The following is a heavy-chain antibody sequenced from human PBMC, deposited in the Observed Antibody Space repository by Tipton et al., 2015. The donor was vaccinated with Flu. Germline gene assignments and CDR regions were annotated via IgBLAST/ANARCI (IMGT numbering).Heavy chain of an antibody. CDR3: ASAPTGNYYFDS. V-gene: IGHV3-66*01. D-gene: IGHD4-23*01. CDR2: IYSGGST. J-gene: IGHJ4*02. CDR1: GFTVSTTY. Sequence: SLRLSCAASGFTVSTTYMSWVRQAPGKGLEWVSAIYSGGSTYYTDSVKGRFTISRDNSKNTLYLQMNSLRAEDTAVYYCASAPTGNYYFDSWGQGSLVTVSS.